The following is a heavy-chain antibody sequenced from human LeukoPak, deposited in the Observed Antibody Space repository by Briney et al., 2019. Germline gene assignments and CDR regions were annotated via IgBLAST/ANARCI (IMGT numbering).Heavy chain of an antibody. CDR1: CGSISSYY. J-gene: IGHJ4*02. Sequence: SETLSLTCTVSCGSISSYYRSWIRQPPGKGLEWIGEINHSGSTNYNPSLKSRVTISVDTSKNQFSLKLSSVTAADTAVYYCARVSPNTVTTLQYFDYWGQGTLVTVSS. V-gene: IGHV4-34*01. CDR2: INHSGST. CDR3: ARVSPNTVTTLQYFDY. D-gene: IGHD4-17*01.